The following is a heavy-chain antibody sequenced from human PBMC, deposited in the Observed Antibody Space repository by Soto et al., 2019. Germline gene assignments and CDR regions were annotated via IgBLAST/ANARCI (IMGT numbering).Heavy chain of an antibody. J-gene: IGHJ4*02. Sequence: EVQLVESGGGLVKPGGSLRLSCAASGFIFTSYTMNWVRRAPGKGLEWVSSISSSSTNIHYADSVKGRFTIARDNAKKSLYLQMNSLRAEETDVYYCARGPLYYFDYWGQGTLVTVSS. CDR1: GFIFTSYT. CDR3: ARGPLYYFDY. CDR2: ISSSSTNI. V-gene: IGHV3-21*02.